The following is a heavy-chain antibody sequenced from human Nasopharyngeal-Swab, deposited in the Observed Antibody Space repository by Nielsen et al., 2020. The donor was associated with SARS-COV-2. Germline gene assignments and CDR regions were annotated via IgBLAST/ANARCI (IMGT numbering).Heavy chain of an antibody. V-gene: IGHV3-30*03. D-gene: IGHD4-23*01. J-gene: IGHJ4*02. CDR2: ISYDGSNV. Sequence: GRSLTLSCAASGFTFSSYWMHWVRQAPGKGLECVALISYDGSNVQYADSVRGRFTISRDNPKNTLYLQMNSLTTDDTAVYYCARDEVQQGTTTVGYLDYWGQGTLVTVSP. CDR1: GFTFSSYW. CDR3: ARDEVQQGTTTVGYLDY.